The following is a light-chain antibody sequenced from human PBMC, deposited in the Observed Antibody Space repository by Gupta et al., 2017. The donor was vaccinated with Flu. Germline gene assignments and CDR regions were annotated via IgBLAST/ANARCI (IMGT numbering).Light chain of an antibody. Sequence: GQSVTITCTGTSSDIGTYNYVSWYQQHQGKAPKLIIYEVNKRPSGVPDRFSASKSGKTASLTVSGLQAEDAADYFCCSYGQRRRFGGGTKLT. CDR3: CSYGQRRR. CDR1: SSDIGTYNY. V-gene: IGLV2-8*01. CDR2: EVN. J-gene: IGLJ2*01.